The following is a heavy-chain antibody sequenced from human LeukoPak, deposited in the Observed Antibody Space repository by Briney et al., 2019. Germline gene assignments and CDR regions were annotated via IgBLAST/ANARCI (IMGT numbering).Heavy chain of an antibody. Sequence: GGSLRLSCTPSGFTFSSYSMNWVRQAPGKGLEWVSYISGSSDTIYYADSVKGRFTISRDNAKNSVHLQMNSLRDEDTGVYYCARSGYYLLDYWGQGTVVAVSS. CDR1: GFTFSSYS. V-gene: IGHV3-48*02. CDR3: ARSGYYLLDY. CDR2: ISGSSDTI. J-gene: IGHJ4*02. D-gene: IGHD3-22*01.